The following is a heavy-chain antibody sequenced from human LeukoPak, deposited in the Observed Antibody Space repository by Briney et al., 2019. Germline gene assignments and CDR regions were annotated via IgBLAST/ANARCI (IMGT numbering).Heavy chain of an antibody. J-gene: IGHJ4*02. D-gene: IGHD6-6*01. CDR2: ISSSSTSGSSV. CDR3: ATVGRSSRPGY. V-gene: IGHV3-48*03. Sequence: GGSLRLSCAASGFSFSSYEMNWVRQAPGQGLEWVSYISSSSTSGSSVYYADSVNGRFTVSRDNAKNSLSLQMNSLRAEDTAVYYCATVGRSSRPGYWGQGTLVTGSS. CDR1: GFSFSSYE.